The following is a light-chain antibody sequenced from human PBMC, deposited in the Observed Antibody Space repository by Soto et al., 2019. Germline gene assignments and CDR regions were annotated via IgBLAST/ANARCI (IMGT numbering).Light chain of an antibody. CDR3: QQRSNWPLT. J-gene: IGKJ1*01. CDR2: DAS. Sequence: EIVMTQSPATLSVSPGERATLSCRASQSVSSNLAWYQQKPGQAPRLLIYDASNRATGIPARFSGSGSGTDFTLTISSLEPEDFAVYYCQQRSNWPLTFGQGTKVDI. V-gene: IGKV3-11*01. CDR1: QSVSSN.